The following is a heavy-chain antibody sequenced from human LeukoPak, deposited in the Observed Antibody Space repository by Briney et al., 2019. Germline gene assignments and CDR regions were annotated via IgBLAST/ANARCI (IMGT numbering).Heavy chain of an antibody. J-gene: IGHJ3*02. V-gene: IGHV3-7*01. CDR3: TRSTSRAFDI. CDR1: GFTFSSYG. Sequence: GRSLRLSCAASGFTFSSYGMHWVRQAPGKGLEWVANIKQDGTEKYYVDSVKGRFTISRDNADNSLFLQMDSLRAEDTAIYYCTRSTSRAFDIWGQGTVVTVSS. CDR2: IKQDGTEK.